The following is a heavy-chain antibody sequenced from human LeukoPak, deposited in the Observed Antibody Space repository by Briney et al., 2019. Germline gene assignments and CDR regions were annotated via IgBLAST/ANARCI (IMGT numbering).Heavy chain of an antibody. CDR1: GGSVNSGSYY. D-gene: IGHD6-13*01. J-gene: IGHJ4*02. CDR2: IYYSGST. CDR3: ARGLESSSWYTYDY. Sequence: SETLSLTCTVSGGSVNSGSYYWGWLRQPPGKGLEWIGSIYYSGSTYYDPSLKSRVTISLDRSKNQFSLKLTSVTAADTAVYYCARGLESSSWYTYDYWGQGTLVTVSS. V-gene: IGHV4-39*07.